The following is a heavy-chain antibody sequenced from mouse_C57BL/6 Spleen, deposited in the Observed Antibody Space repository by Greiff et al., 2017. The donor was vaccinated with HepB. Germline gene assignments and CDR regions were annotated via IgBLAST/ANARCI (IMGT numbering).Heavy chain of an antibody. CDR2: IDPETGGT. CDR3: TRPFYYAMDY. V-gene: IGHV1-15*01. J-gene: IGHJ4*01. Sequence: QVQLQPSGAELVRPGASVTLSCKASGYTFTDYEMHWVKQTPVHGLEWIGAIDPETGGTAYNQKFKGKAILTADKSSSTAYMELRSLTSEDSAVYYCTRPFYYAMDYWGQGTSVTVSS. CDR1: GYTFTDYE.